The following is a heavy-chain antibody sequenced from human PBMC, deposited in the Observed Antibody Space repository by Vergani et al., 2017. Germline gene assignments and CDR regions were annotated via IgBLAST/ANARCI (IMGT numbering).Heavy chain of an antibody. CDR3: GGEMNL. V-gene: IGHV3-30*04. CDR1: GFIFQNYT. CDR2: ISTDGRHT. J-gene: IGHJ6*04. Sequence: QVNLVGSGGGVFQPGRSLRLSCATYGFIFQNYTMHWVRQAPGKGLEWVALISTDGRHTYYADSVRGRFSISRDNSKNTLYLQMNSLRTEDTANYYCGGEMNLWGNGSPVTVSS.